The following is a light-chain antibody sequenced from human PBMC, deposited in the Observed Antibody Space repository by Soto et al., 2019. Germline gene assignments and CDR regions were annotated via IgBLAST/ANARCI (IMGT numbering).Light chain of an antibody. CDR2: GAS. V-gene: IGKV3-20*01. J-gene: IGKJ2*01. CDR1: QSVSSSY. CDR3: LQYGSSPYT. Sequence: EIVLTQSPGTLSLSPGERATLSCRASQSVSSSYLAWYQQKPGQAPRLLIYGASSRATGIPDSFSGSGSVTDFTLTISRLVPEDFAVYYCLQYGSSPYTFGQGTKLEIK.